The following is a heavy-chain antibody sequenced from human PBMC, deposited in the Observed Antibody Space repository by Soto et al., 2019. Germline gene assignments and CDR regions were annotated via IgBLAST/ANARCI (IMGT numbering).Heavy chain of an antibody. J-gene: IGHJ4*02. CDR1: GGSISSGGYY. CDR3: ARGTNGYPVGIDY. CDR2: IYYSGST. D-gene: IGHD3-22*01. V-gene: IGHV4-31*03. Sequence: SEPLSLTCTVSGGSISSGGYYWSWIRQHPGKGLEWIGYIYYSGSTYYNPSLKSRVTIPVDTSKNQFSLKLSSVTAADTAVYYCARGTNGYPVGIDYWGQGTLVTVSS.